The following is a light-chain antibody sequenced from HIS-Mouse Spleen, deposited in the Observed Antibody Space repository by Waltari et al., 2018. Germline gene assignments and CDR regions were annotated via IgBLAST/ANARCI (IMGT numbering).Light chain of an antibody. CDR1: QDISNY. CDR2: DAS. V-gene: IGKV1-33*01. J-gene: IGKJ2*01. Sequence: DIQMTQSPSSLSASVGDRVTITCQASQDISNYLNWYQQKPGKAPKLLIYDASNLETGVPDRFSGSGSGTDFTLTISSLQAEDVAVYYCQQYYSTPYTFGQGTKLEIK. CDR3: QQYYSTPYT.